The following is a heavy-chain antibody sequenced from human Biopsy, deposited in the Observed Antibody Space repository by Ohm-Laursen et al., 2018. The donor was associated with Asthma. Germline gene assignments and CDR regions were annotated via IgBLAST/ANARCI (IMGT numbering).Heavy chain of an antibody. V-gene: IGHV4-39*01. D-gene: IGHD6-13*01. J-gene: IGHJ6*02. Sequence: SETLSLTCSLSSGSGGYMRSGNYYWGWIRQPPGKGLEWIGSIYYSGTTYYNPSLESRVTVSADTSKNQFSQKLTSVTAANTALYYCVRGSSSWPNGPFYYYYGLDVWGQGTPVTVSS. CDR1: SGSGGYMRSGNYY. CDR2: IYYSGTT. CDR3: VRGSSSWPNGPFYYYYGLDV.